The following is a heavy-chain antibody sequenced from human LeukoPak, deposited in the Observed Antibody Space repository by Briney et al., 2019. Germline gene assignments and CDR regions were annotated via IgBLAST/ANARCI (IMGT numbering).Heavy chain of an antibody. CDR2: INTYNGNT. D-gene: IGHD2-15*01. CDR3: ASSGYCSGGSCYSANY. J-gene: IGHJ4*02. V-gene: IGHV1-18*01. CDR1: GYTFTSYG. Sequence: GTSVKVSCKASGYTFTSYGISWVRQAPGQGLRWMGWINTYNGNTIYAQKLQGRVTMTTDTSTSTAYMELRSLRSDDTAVYYCASSGYCSGGSCYSANYWGQGTLVTVSS.